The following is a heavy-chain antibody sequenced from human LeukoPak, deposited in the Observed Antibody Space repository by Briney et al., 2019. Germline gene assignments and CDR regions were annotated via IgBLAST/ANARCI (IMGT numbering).Heavy chain of an antibody. J-gene: IGHJ6*03. CDR3: ARDSRYYYDSSGYYGHYYYYYYMDV. V-gene: IGHV4-4*07. Sequence: SETLSLTCTVSGGSISSYYWSWIRQPAGKGLEWIGRIYTSGGTNYNPSLKSRVTMSVDTSKNQLSLKLSSVTAADTAVYYCARDSRYYYDSSGYYGHYYYYYYMDVWGKGTTVTVSS. D-gene: IGHD3-22*01. CDR2: IYTSGGT. CDR1: GGSISSYY.